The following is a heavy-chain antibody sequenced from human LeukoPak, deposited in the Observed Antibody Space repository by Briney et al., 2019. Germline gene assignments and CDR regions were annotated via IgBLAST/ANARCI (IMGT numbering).Heavy chain of an antibody. V-gene: IGHV1-69*05. Sequence: SVKVSCKASGGTFNSYAINWVRQAPGQGLEWMGRIIPIFGTTNYARNLQGRVTITTVKSTSTAYMELSSLRSVDTAVYYCAKAGLYDYVWGSYRQKWFDPWGQGTLVTVSS. D-gene: IGHD3-16*02. CDR3: AKAGLYDYVWGSYRQKWFDP. CDR2: IIPIFGTT. J-gene: IGHJ5*02. CDR1: GGTFNSYA.